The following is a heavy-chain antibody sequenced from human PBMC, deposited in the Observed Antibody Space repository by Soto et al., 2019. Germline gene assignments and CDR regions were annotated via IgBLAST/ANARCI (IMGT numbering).Heavy chain of an antibody. J-gene: IGHJ5*02. D-gene: IGHD3-3*01. CDR2: INAYNGNT. CDR1: GYTYTNNA. Sequence: ASVKPSCKASGYTYTNNALHWVRQAPGQRLEWMGWINAYNGNTNYAQKLQGRVTMTTDTSTSTAYMELRSLRSDDTAVYYCARNYDFSSGYTWFDPWGEGTLVTVSS. CDR3: ARNYDFSSGYTWFDP. V-gene: IGHV1-18*01.